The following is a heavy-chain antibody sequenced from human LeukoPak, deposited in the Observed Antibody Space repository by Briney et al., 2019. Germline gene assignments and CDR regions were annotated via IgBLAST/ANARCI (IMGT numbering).Heavy chain of an antibody. Sequence: SETLSLTCSVSGGSINSRPYYWGWIRQPPGQGLEWIGNIYYSGSTYYNPSLKSRVTISVDTSKNQLSLKLSSVTAADTAVYYCARAPLYHYDSNGYLFDYWGQGTLVTVSS. CDR2: IYYSGST. D-gene: IGHD3-22*01. CDR3: ARAPLYHYDSNGYLFDY. J-gene: IGHJ4*02. CDR1: GGSINSRPYY. V-gene: IGHV4-39*07.